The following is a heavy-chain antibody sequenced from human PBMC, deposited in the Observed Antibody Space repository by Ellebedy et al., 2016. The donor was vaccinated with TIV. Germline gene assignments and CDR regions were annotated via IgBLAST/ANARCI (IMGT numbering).Heavy chain of an antibody. D-gene: IGHD4-11*01. CDR2: IKQDGSEK. CDR3: ARDGVTTRFSLFDY. J-gene: IGHJ4*02. Sequence: GESLKISCAASGFTFSTYWMNWVRQAPGKGLEWVANIKQDGSEKNYVDSVKGRFTISRDNAKNPLYLQMNSLRVEDAAVYYCARDGVTTRFSLFDYWGQGTLVTVPS. V-gene: IGHV3-7*01. CDR1: GFTFSTYW.